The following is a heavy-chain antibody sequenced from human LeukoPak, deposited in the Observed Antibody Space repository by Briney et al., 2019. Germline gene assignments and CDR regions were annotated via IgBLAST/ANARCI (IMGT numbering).Heavy chain of an antibody. CDR2: INHNGNVN. CDR1: GFTFSSYW. J-gene: IGHJ4*02. D-gene: IGHD3-10*02. V-gene: IGHV3-7*03. Sequence: GGSLRLSCAASGFTFSSYWMNWARQAPGKGLEWVASINHNGNVNYYVDSVKGRFTISRDNAKNSLYLQMSNLRAEDTAVYYCAREDVFPDYWGQGTLVTVSS. CDR3: AREDVFPDY.